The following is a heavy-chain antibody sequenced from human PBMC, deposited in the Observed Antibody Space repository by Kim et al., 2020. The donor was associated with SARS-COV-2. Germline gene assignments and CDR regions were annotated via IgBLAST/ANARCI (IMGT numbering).Heavy chain of an antibody. Sequence: ASVKVSCKASGYTFTGYYMHWVRQAPGQGLEWMGWINPNSGGTNYAQKFQGRVTMTRDTSISTAYMELSRLRSDDTAVYYCARATYYDFWSGYSYYFDYWGQGTLVTVSS. CDR3: ARATYYDFWSGYSYYFDY. V-gene: IGHV1-2*02. D-gene: IGHD3-3*01. J-gene: IGHJ4*02. CDR2: INPNSGGT. CDR1: GYTFTGYY.